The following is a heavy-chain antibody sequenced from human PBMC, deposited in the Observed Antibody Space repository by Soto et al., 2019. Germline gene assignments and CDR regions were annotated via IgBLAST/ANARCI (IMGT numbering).Heavy chain of an antibody. CDR2: IYHSGST. Sequence: PSETLSLTCAVSGGSISSGGYSWSWIRQPPGKGLEWIGDIYHSGSTYYNPSLKSRVTISVDRSKKQFSLKLSSVTAEDTAVYYCTFAITPEPPNCNYGMDVWGQATTVTVS. CDR3: TFAITPEPPNCNYGMDV. CDR1: GGSISSGGYS. V-gene: IGHV4-30-2*01. J-gene: IGHJ6*02. D-gene: IGHD1-20*01.